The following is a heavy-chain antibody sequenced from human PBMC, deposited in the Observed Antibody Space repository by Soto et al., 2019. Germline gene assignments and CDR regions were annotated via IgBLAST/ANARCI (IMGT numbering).Heavy chain of an antibody. Sequence: QVQLVQSGAEVKKPGASVKVSCKVSGYTLTELSMHWVRQAPGKGLEGMGGFDPEDGETIYAQKFQGSVTMTEDTSTDTAYMELSSLRSEDTAVYYCATREGGSYSYYYYYYGMDVWGQGTTVTVSS. CDR2: FDPEDGET. D-gene: IGHD1-26*01. CDR1: GYTLTELS. V-gene: IGHV1-24*01. J-gene: IGHJ6*02. CDR3: ATREGGSYSYYYYYYGMDV.